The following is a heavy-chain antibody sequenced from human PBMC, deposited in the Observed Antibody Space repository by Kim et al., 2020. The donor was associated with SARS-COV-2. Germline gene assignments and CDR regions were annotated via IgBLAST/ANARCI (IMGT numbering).Heavy chain of an antibody. J-gene: IGHJ4*02. V-gene: IGHV1-46*01. CDR2: LNPSGGST. D-gene: IGHD1-1*01. CDR1: GYTFTNYY. CDR3: AREAPGTGDFDY. Sequence: ASVKVSCKASGYTFTNYYIHWVRQAPGQGLEWMGLLNPSGGSTIYAQNFQGRVALTGDTSTSTVYMELSSLISDDTAVYNCAREAPGTGDFDYWGQGTLV.